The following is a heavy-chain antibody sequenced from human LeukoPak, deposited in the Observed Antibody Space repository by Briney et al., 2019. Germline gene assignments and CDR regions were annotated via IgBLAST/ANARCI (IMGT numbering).Heavy chain of an antibody. J-gene: IGHJ4*02. CDR1: GFIFSGYW. CDR3: ASPGSVGDTGMPDY. V-gene: IGHV3-7*01. Sequence: GGSLRLSCAASGFIFSGYWMTWVRQAPGKGLEWVANIKQDGSEKYYVDTVKGRFTISRDNAKNSLYLQMNSLRAEDTAVYYCASPGSVGDTGMPDYWGQGTLVTVSS. CDR2: IKQDGSEK. D-gene: IGHD5-18*01.